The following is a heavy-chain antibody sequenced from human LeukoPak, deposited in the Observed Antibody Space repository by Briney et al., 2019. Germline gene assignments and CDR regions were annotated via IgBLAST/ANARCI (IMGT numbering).Heavy chain of an antibody. CDR1: GFTFSSYS. Sequence: GGSLRLSCAASGFTFSSYSMNWVRQAPGKGLEWVSSISSSSSYIYYADSVKGRFTISRDNAKNSLYLQMNSLRAEDTAVYYCARMDTYYYDSSGYYFHYYMDVWGKGTTVTISS. CDR3: ARMDTYYYDSSGYYFHYYMDV. D-gene: IGHD3-22*01. CDR2: ISSSSSYI. J-gene: IGHJ6*03. V-gene: IGHV3-21*01.